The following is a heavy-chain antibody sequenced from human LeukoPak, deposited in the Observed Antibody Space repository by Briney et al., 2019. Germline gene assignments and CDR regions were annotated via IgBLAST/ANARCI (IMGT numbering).Heavy chain of an antibody. D-gene: IGHD3-22*01. J-gene: IGHJ4*02. V-gene: IGHV3-11*01. CDR3: ARDHPRYDSSGADY. Sequence: GGSLSLSRAASGFTFSDYYMSWIRQAPGKGLEWVSYISSSGSTIYYADSVKGRFTISRDNAKNSLYLQMNSLRAEDTAVYYCARDHPRYDSSGADYWGQGTLVTVSS. CDR1: GFTFSDYY. CDR2: ISSSGSTI.